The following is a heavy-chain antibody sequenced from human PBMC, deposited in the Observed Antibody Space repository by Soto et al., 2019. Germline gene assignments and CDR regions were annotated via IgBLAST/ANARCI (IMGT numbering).Heavy chain of an antibody. Sequence: QLQLQESGPGLVKPSETLSLTCTVSGGSISSSSYYWGWIRQPPGKGLEWIGSIYYSGSTYYNPSLKRRVTISVDTSKNQFSLKLSSVTAADTAVYYCARLDIVVVAPDYWGQGTLVTVSS. CDR3: ARLDIVVVAPDY. CDR1: GGSISSSSYY. V-gene: IGHV4-39*01. CDR2: IYYSGST. J-gene: IGHJ4*02. D-gene: IGHD2-15*01.